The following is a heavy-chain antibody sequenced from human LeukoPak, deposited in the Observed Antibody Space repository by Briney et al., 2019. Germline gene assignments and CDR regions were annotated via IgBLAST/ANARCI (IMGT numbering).Heavy chain of an antibody. CDR1: GFTFSSYE. V-gene: IGHV3-48*03. J-gene: IGHJ4*02. Sequence: GGSLRLSCAASGFTFSSYEMNWARQAPGKGLEWVSYISSSGSTIYYADSVKGRFTISRDNAKNSLYLQMNSLRAEDTAVYYCARDVDYFDYWGQGTLVTVSS. CDR2: ISSSGSTI. CDR3: ARDVDYFDY.